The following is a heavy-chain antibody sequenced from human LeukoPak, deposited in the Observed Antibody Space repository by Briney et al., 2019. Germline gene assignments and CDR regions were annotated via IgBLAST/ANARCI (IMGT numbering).Heavy chain of an antibody. CDR3: ARSRLGYCSSTSCYNAFDI. CDR1: GYSFTSYW. D-gene: IGHD2-2*02. Sequence: VESLKISCKGSGYSFTSYWIGWVRQMPGKGLEWMGIIYPGDSDTRYSPSFQGQVTISADKSISTAYLQWRSLKASDTAMYYCARSRLGYCSSTSCYNAFDIWGQGTMVTVSS. V-gene: IGHV5-51*01. CDR2: IYPGDSDT. J-gene: IGHJ3*02.